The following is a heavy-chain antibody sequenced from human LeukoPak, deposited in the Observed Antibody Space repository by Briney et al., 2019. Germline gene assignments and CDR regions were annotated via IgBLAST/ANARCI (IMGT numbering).Heavy chain of an antibody. V-gene: IGHV3-23*01. CDR2: ISGSGGTT. CDR1: GFTFSSYG. Sequence: GGSLRLSCAASGFTFSSYGMHWVRQAPGKGLEWVSVISGSGGTTYYADSVKGRFTISRDNSKNTLYLQMNSLRAEDTAVYYCAREIGQLDYWGQGTLVTVSS. D-gene: IGHD3-16*01. J-gene: IGHJ4*02. CDR3: AREIGQLDY.